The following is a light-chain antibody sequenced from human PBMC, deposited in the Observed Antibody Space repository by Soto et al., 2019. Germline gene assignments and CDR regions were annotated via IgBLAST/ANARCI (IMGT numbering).Light chain of an antibody. Sequence: DIVMTQSPDSLAVSLGERATINCKSSQSVLYSSNNKNYLAGYQQKPGQPPKLLMYWASTRESGVPDRFSGRGSGTDFTLTISSLQAEDVAVYYCQQYYSTPPTFGQGTKLEIK. V-gene: IGKV4-1*01. CDR2: WAS. CDR1: QSVLYSSNNKNY. CDR3: QQYYSTPPT. J-gene: IGKJ2*01.